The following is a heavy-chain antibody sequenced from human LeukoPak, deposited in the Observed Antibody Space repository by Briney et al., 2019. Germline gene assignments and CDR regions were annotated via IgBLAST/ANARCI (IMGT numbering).Heavy chain of an antibody. CDR1: GFTFRSYN. CDR3: ARGITIIVVGYAFDI. D-gene: IGHD3-22*01. CDR2: ISSSSSYI. Sequence: PGGSLRLSCAASGFTFRSYNMNGVRQAPGKGLEWVSYISSSSSYIYYADSVKGRFKISRDNDKNSLYLQMNSLRAEDTAVYYCARGITIIVVGYAFDIWGQGTMVTVSS. J-gene: IGHJ3*02. V-gene: IGHV3-21*01.